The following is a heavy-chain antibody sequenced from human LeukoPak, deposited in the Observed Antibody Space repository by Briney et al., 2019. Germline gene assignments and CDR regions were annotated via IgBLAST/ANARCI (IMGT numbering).Heavy chain of an antibody. CDR3: AREDSGYASFGYYFDY. V-gene: IGHV4-59*01. D-gene: IGHD5-12*01. CDR1: GGSISSYY. Sequence: PSETLSLTCTVSGGSISSYYWDWIRQPPGKGLEWIGYIYYNGSTNYNPSLKSRVTISVDTSKNQFSLKLSSVTAADTAVYYCAREDSGYASFGYYFDYWGQGTLVTVSS. CDR2: IYYNGST. J-gene: IGHJ4*02.